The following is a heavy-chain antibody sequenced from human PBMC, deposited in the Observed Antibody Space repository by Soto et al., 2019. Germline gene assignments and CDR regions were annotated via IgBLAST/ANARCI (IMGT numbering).Heavy chain of an antibody. J-gene: IGHJ4*02. CDR2: ISYDGSNK. CDR1: GFTFSSYG. Sequence: GGSLRLSCAASGFTFSSYGMHWVRQAPGKGLEWVAVISYDGSNKYYADSVKGRFTISRDNSKNTLYLQMNSLRAEDTAVYYCAKGSPAHFYGDPSLDYWGQGTLVTVS. CDR3: AKGSPAHFYGDPSLDY. D-gene: IGHD4-17*01. V-gene: IGHV3-30*18.